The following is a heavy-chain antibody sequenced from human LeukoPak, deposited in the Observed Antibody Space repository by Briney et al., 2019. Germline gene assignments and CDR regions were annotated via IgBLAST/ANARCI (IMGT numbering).Heavy chain of an antibody. CDR1: GFTFSSYS. D-gene: IGHD5-18*01. V-gene: IGHV3-21*01. CDR2: ISISSSCR. J-gene: IGHJ4*02. Sequence: PGGSLRLSCAASGFTFSSYSMNWVRQAPGKGLELVSSISISSSCRYYADSVKGRFTISRDNAKNSLYMQMTSLSADDTAVYYCARVSSGYSYGTGDYWGQGTLVTVSS. CDR3: ARVSSGYSYGTGDY.